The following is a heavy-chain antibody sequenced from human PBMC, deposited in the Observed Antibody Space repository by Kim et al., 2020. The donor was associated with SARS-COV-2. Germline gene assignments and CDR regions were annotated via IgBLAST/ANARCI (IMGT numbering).Heavy chain of an antibody. J-gene: IGHJ4*02. Sequence: GGSLRLSCAASGFTFSSYAMSWVRQAPGKGLEWVSAISGSGGSTYYADSVKGRFTISRDNSKNTLYLQMNSLRAEDTAVYYCAKDELWFGGIFTRGRGDSFDYWGQGTLVTVSS. V-gene: IGHV3-23*01. D-gene: IGHD3-10*01. CDR1: GFTFSSYA. CDR2: ISGSGGST. CDR3: AKDELWFGGIFTRGRGDSFDY.